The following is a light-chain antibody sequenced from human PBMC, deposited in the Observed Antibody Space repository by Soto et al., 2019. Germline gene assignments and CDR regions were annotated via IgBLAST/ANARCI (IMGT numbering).Light chain of an antibody. Sequence: DIQMTQSPSSLSASVGDRVTITCRASQRISTFLSWYQQKPGKAPKLLIYAASTLQSGVPPRFSGSGSGTAFTLTITSVQPEDFATYYCQQSYTTLPITFGQGTKVDIK. CDR1: QRISTF. CDR3: QQSYTTLPIT. CDR2: AAS. J-gene: IGKJ1*01. V-gene: IGKV1-39*01.